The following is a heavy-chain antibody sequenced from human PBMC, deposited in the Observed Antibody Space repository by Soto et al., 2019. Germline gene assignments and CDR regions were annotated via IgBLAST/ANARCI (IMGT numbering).Heavy chain of an antibody. CDR3: ARERRDGQKCYFDY. Sequence: SETLSLTCTVSGGSISSFYWSWIRQPPGKGLEWIGYFYNRGSTNYNPSLKSRVTISVDTSKNQFSLRLSSVTAADTAVYYCARERRDGQKCYFDYWGQGTLVTVSS. J-gene: IGHJ4*02. V-gene: IGHV4-59*01. CDR2: FYNRGST. CDR1: GGSISSFY.